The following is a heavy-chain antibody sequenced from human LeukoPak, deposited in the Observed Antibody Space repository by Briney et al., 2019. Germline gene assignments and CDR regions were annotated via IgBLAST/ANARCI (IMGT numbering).Heavy chain of an antibody. CDR2: IFHSGST. V-gene: IGHV4-4*02. CDR1: GGSIGASINSPNW. D-gene: IGHD3-10*01. CDR3: ATTYYYGSGSLDY. Sequence: PSGTLSLACAVSGGSIGASINSPNWWSWVRQPPGKGLEWIGEIFHSGSTNYNPSLKSRVTMSVDKSKNQFSLNLTSVTAADTAVYYCATTYYYGSGSLDYWGQGTLVTVSS. J-gene: IGHJ4*02.